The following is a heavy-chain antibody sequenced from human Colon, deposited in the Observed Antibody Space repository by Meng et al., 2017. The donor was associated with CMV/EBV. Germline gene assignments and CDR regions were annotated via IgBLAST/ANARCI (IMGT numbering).Heavy chain of an antibody. CDR2: ISHSGST. Sequence: SETLSLTCAVYGGSFSGYYWSWIRQPPGKGLEWIGEISHSGSTNYNPSLKSRVTMSVDTSKKQFSLKLSSVTAADTAVYSCARVGYFGFELRPKYFDLWGRGTLVTVSS. V-gene: IGHV4-34*01. CDR1: GGSFSGYY. D-gene: IGHD3-10*01. J-gene: IGHJ2*01. CDR3: ARVGYFGFELRPKYFDL.